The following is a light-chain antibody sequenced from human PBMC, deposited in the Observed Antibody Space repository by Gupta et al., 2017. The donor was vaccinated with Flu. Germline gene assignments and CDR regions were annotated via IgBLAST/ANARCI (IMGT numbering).Light chain of an antibody. Sequence: QSALTQPASVSGSPGQSITISCTGTSSDLGIYNFVSWYQHHPGKAPKLRIFEVSNRPSGVSNRFAGSKSGNTEYLTISGLQTEDEADDDGSSYTSTNTLVLFGGGTKLNVL. J-gene: IGLJ2*01. V-gene: IGLV2-14*01. CDR2: EVS. CDR3: SSYTSTNTLVL. CDR1: SSDLGIYNF.